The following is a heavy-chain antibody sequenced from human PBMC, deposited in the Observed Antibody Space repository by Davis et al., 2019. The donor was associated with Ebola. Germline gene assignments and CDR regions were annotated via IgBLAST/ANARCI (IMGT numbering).Heavy chain of an antibody. Sequence: PSETLSLTCTVSGASITSYYWNWIRQPPGKGLEWIGYVFYTGSTNYNPSLKSRVTISVDTSKNHFSLKLNSVTAADTALYYCARCGSGNYEGWLYPWGQGTLVTVSS. D-gene: IGHD3-10*01. CDR2: VFYTGST. J-gene: IGHJ5*02. CDR3: ARCGSGNYEGWLYP. CDR1: GASITSYY. V-gene: IGHV4-59*08.